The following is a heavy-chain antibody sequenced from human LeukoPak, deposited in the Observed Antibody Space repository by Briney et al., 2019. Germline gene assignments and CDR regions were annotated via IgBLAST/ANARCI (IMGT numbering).Heavy chain of an antibody. J-gene: IGHJ4*02. CDR2: ISSNGGST. CDR3: VKDYGLRYFDSFHTLDY. Sequence: GGSLRLSCSASGFTFSSYAMHWVRQAPGKGLEYVSAISSNGGSTYYADSVKGRFTISRDNSKNTLYLQMSSLRAEETAVYYCVKDYGLRYFDSFHTLDYWGQGTLVTVSS. V-gene: IGHV3-64D*06. CDR1: GFTFSSYA. D-gene: IGHD3-9*01.